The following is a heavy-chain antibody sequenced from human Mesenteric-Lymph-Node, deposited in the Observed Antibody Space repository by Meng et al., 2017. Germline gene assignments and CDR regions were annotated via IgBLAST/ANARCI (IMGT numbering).Heavy chain of an antibody. V-gene: IGHV3-21*01. CDR1: GFTFSSYS. D-gene: IGHD3-10*01. CDR2: ISSSSSYI. CDR3: ARDRWFGEGHKIDY. Sequence: GESLKISCAASGFTFSSYSMNWVRQAPGKGLEWVSSISSSSSYIYYADSVKGRFTISRDNAKNSLYLQMNSLRAEDTAVYYCARDRWFGEGHKIDYWGQGTLVTVSS. J-gene: IGHJ4*02.